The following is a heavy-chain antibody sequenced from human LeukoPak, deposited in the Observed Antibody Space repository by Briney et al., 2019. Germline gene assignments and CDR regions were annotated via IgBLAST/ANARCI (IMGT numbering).Heavy chain of an antibody. D-gene: IGHD1-26*01. CDR1: GYTFTSYA. J-gene: IGHJ4*02. V-gene: IGHV1-3*01. Sequence: ASVKVSCKASGYTFTSYAMHWVRQAPGQRLEWMGWINAGNGNTKYSQKFQGRVTITRDTSASTAYMELNSLRSEDTAVYYCARSLGATTFAYWGQGTLVTVSS. CDR3: ARSLGATTFAY. CDR2: INAGNGNT.